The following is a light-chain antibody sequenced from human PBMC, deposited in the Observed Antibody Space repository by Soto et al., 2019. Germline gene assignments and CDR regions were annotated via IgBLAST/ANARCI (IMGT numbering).Light chain of an antibody. J-gene: IGKJ1*01. CDR2: GAS. CDR3: QQYGSSPPWT. CDR1: QRVSSSY. Sequence: EIVLTPTPGTLSLSPGERAPLSCRASQRVSSSYLAWYQQKPGQAPRLLIYGASSRATGIPDRFSGSVSGTGFTLTISRLEPEDFAVYYCQQYGSSPPWTFGQGTKVDIK. V-gene: IGKV3-20*01.